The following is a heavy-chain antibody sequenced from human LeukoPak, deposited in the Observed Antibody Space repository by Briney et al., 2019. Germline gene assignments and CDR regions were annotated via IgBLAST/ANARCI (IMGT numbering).Heavy chain of an antibody. D-gene: IGHD1-1*01. J-gene: IGHJ4*02. Sequence: PGGSLRLSCAASGFTFSHNWMTWVRQAPGKGLEWVAYIRFDGGKKDYTDSVKGRFTISRDNSKNTLYLQMNSLRPEDTAAYYCAKKGDNWDYFDYWGQGTLVTVSS. CDR2: IRFDGGKK. CDR3: AKKGDNWDYFDY. V-gene: IGHV3-30*02. CDR1: GFTFSHNW.